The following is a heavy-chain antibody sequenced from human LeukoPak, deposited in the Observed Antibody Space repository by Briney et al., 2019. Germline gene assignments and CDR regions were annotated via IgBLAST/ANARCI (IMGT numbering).Heavy chain of an antibody. Sequence: GASVKVSCKASGYTFTVYYMHWVRQAPGQGLEWMGWINPNSGGTNYAQKFQGRVTMTRDTSISTANMELSRLSSDDTPVYYCASSYYYDSSGYSDAFDIWGQGTMVTVSS. CDR3: ASSYYYDSSGYSDAFDI. CDR1: GYTFTVYY. J-gene: IGHJ3*02. D-gene: IGHD3-22*01. V-gene: IGHV1-2*02. CDR2: INPNSGGT.